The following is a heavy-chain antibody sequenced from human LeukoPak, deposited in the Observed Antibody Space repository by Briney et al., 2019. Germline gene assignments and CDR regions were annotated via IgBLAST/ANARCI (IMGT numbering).Heavy chain of an antibody. CDR1: GFTFSSYA. CDR2: ISYDGSNK. J-gene: IGHJ4*02. CDR3: ARSWYGGSYYRSLQVDY. V-gene: IGHV3-30-3*01. Sequence: GGSLRLSCAASGFTFSSYAMHWVRQAPGKGLEWVAVISYDGSNKYYADSVKGRFTISRDNSKNTLYLQMNSLRAEDTAVYYCARSWYGGSYYRSLQVDYWGQGTLVTVSS. D-gene: IGHD1-26*01.